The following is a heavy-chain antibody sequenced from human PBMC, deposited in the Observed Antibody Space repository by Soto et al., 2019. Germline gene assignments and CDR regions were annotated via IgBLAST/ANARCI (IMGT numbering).Heavy chain of an antibody. CDR1: GFTFSSYA. CDR3: AREQSYDIFTGYLIGGFDY. V-gene: IGHV3-30-3*01. Sequence: QVQLVESGGGVVQPGRSLRLSCAASGFTFSSYAMHWVRQAPGKGLEWVAVISYDGSNKYYADSVKGRFTISRDNSKNTLYLQMNSLRAEDTAVYYCAREQSYDIFTGYLIGGFDYWGQGTLVTVSS. CDR2: ISYDGSNK. D-gene: IGHD3-9*01. J-gene: IGHJ4*02.